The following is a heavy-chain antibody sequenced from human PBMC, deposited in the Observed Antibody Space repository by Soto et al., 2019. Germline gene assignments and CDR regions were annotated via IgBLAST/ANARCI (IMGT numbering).Heavy chain of an antibody. D-gene: IGHD1-20*01. Sequence: VGSLRLSCAASGFTFSSYAVSWVRQAPGKGLERVSAISGSGGSTYYADSVKGRFTISRDNSKNTLYLQMNSLRAEDTAVYYCAKDLHNWNLYYFDYWGQGTRVTVSS. V-gene: IGHV3-23*01. CDR2: ISGSGGST. CDR3: AKDLHNWNLYYFDY. CDR1: GFTFSSYA. J-gene: IGHJ4*02.